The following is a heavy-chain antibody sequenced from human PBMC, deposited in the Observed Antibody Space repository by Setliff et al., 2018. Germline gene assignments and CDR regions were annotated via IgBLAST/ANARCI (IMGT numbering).Heavy chain of an antibody. V-gene: IGHV4-38-2*02. CDR1: GYSISSGYI. J-gene: IGHJ4*02. CDR2: ISHTGSI. Sequence: LSLTCTVSGYSISSGYIWGWIRQPPGKGLEWVGNISHTGSINYNPSLKSRLTISRDTSKNQVSLKLNSVTATDTAVYYCARDLGHGGDSDYWGQGILVTVSS. D-gene: IGHD2-21*02. CDR3: ARDLGHGGDSDY.